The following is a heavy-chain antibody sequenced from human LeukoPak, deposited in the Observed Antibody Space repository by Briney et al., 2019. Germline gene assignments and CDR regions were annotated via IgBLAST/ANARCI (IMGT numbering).Heavy chain of an antibody. Sequence: GASVKVSCKASGYTFTGHYMHWVRQAPGQGLEWMGWINSDSGGTKYAQKFQGSVIMTRVTSISTAYMGLSRLKSDDTAVYYCARGRVHSWSDAFDIWGQGTTVTVSS. CDR3: ARGRVHSWSDAFDI. CDR1: GYTFTGHY. CDR2: INSDSGGT. J-gene: IGHJ3*02. V-gene: IGHV1-2*02. D-gene: IGHD1-1*01.